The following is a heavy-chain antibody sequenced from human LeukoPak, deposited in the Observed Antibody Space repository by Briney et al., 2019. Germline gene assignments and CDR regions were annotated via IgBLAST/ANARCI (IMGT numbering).Heavy chain of an antibody. D-gene: IGHD4-11*01. Sequence: ASVKVSCKASGYTFTSYAMNWVRQAPGQGLEWMGWMNPNSGNTGYAQKFQGRVTITADKSTSTAYMELSSLRSEDMAVYYCARGSNYPLDYWGQETLVTVSS. CDR3: ARGSNYPLDY. V-gene: IGHV1-8*03. CDR2: MNPNSGNT. J-gene: IGHJ4*02. CDR1: GYTFTSYA.